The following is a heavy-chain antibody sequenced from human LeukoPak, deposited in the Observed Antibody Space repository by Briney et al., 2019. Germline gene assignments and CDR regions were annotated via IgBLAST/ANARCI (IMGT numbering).Heavy chain of an antibody. CDR1: GFTFSSYA. J-gene: IGHJ6*02. V-gene: IGHV3-23*01. D-gene: IGHD3-16*01. CDR2: ISGSGGST. CDR3: ARDRPYYDKGDMDV. Sequence: PGGSLRLSCAASGFTFSSYAMSWVRQAPGKGLEWVSAISGSGGSTYYADSVKGRFTISRDNSKNTLYLHMTGLRADDTALYFCARDRPYYDKGDMDVWGQGTMVTVSS.